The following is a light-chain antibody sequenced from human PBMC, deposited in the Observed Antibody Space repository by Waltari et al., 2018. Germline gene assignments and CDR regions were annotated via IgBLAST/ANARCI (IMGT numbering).Light chain of an antibody. V-gene: IGKV1-5*03. Sequence: DIQMTQSPSTLSASVGDTVTSTCRASQSRNSWLAWYQQKPGKAPKLLISKASSLESGVPSRFSGSGSGTEFTLTISSLQPDDFATYYCQQYNGYSRTFGQGTRVEIK. CDR2: KAS. CDR1: QSRNSW. J-gene: IGKJ1*01. CDR3: QQYNGYSRT.